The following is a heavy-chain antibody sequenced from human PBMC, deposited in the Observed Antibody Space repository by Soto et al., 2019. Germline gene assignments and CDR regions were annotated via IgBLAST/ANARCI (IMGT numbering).Heavy chain of an antibody. Sequence: PSETLSLTCTVSGGSISSGGYYWSWIRQHPGKGLEWIGYIYYSGSTYYNPSLKSRVTISVDTSKNQFSLKLSSVTAADTAVYYCAKDPEGLLLNYYYYYGMDVWGQGTTVTVSS. V-gene: IGHV4-31*03. D-gene: IGHD3-22*01. J-gene: IGHJ6*02. CDR1: GGSISSGGYY. CDR2: IYYSGST. CDR3: AKDPEGLLLNYYYYYGMDV.